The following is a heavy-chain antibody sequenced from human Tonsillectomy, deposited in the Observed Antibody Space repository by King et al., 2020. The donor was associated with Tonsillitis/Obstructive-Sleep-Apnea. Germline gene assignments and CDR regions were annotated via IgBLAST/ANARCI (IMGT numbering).Heavy chain of an antibody. CDR1: GFTFSRSW. CDR2: IKQDGRDK. J-gene: IGHJ2*01. Sequence: VQLVESRGGLVQPGGSLRLSCAASGFTFSRSWMSWVRQVPGKGLEWLADIKQDGRDKNYVDSVKGRFTISRDNAKNSLYLQINSLRAEDTAVYYCARDSGISDTKCGYFDLWGRGPPVTVSS. D-gene: IGHD1-14*01. CDR3: ARDSGISDTKCGYFDL. V-gene: IGHV3-7*04.